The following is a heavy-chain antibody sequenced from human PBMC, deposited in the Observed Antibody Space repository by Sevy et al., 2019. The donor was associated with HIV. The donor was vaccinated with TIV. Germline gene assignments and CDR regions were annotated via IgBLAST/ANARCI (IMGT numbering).Heavy chain of an antibody. J-gene: IGHJ3*02. V-gene: IGHV3-7*01. CDR3: ARGGDDGAFDI. Sequence: GGSLRLSCAASGFTFSSYWMSWVRQAPGKGLEWVANIKQGGSEKYYVDSVKGRFTISRDNAKNSLYLQMNSLRAEDTAVYYCARGGDDGAFDIWGQRTMVTGSS. D-gene: IGHD2-21*02. CDR2: IKQGGSEK. CDR1: GFTFSSYW.